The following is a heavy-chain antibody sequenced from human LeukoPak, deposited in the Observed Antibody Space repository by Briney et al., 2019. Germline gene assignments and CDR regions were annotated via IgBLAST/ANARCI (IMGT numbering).Heavy chain of an antibody. CDR2: IFHSGNT. CDR3: AREASSGWHIDY. V-gene: IGHV4-59*01. D-gene: IGHD6-19*01. J-gene: IGHJ4*02. Sequence: SETLSLTCTVSGGSISSYYWSWIRQPPGKGLEWIGYIFHSGNTNYNPSLKSRVTMSVDTSKNQFSLKLSSVTAADTAVYYCAREASSGWHIDYWGQGTLVTVSS. CDR1: GGSISSYY.